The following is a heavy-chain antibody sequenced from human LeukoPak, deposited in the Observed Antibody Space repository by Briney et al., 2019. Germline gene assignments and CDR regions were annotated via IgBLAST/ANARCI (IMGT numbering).Heavy chain of an antibody. V-gene: IGHV3-21*01. D-gene: IGHD3-22*01. CDR2: ISSSSSYI. J-gene: IGHJ3*02. CDR1: GFTFSSYS. CDR3: ASRLPIYYYDSSGYYHRDAFDI. Sequence: GGSLRLSCAASGFTFSSYSMNWGRQAPGKGLEWVSSISSSSSYIYYADSVKGRFTISRDNAKNSLYLQMSSLRAEDTAVYYCASRLPIYYYDSSGYYHRDAFDIWGQGTMVTVSS.